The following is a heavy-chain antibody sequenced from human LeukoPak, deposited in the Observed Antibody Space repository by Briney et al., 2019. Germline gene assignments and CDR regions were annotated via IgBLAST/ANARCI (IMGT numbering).Heavy chain of an antibody. D-gene: IGHD3-10*01. J-gene: IGHJ6*02. V-gene: IGHV3-9*02. Sequence: GGSLRLSCEASRSTPNGHAIHWVRQAPGKGLEWVSGIYWNNGVVDYADSVKGRFTISRDIAKKSVYLQMHSLRTEDTALYYCTSDIQPGGADVWGPGTTVTVSS. CDR2: IYWNNGVV. CDR1: RSTPNGHA. CDR3: TSDIQPGGADV.